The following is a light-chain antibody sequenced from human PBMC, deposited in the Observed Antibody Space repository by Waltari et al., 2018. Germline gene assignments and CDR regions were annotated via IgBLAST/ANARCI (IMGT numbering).Light chain of an antibody. CDR2: GVN. CDR1: GSTIGAGYD. CDR3: QSYDPSLSVV. Sequence: QSVLTQPPSVSGAPGQTVTIPCTGSGSTIGAGYDVHWYQQRPGEAPKRLICGVNTRPLGVPDRFSGSQSGTSASLAIRGLQAEDEADYYCQSYDPSLSVVFGGGTKLTVV. J-gene: IGLJ2*01. V-gene: IGLV1-40*01.